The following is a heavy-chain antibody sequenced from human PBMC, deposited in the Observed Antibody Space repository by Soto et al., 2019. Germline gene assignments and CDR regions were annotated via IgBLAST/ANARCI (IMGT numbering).Heavy chain of an antibody. CDR2: IYYSGST. CDR3: ASMDYDFWSGYSHFDY. Sequence: PSETLSLTCTVSGGSISSYYWSWIRQPPGKGLEWIGYIYYSGSTNYNPSLKSRVTISVDTSKNQFSLKLSSVTAADTAVYYCASMDYDFWSGYSHFDYWGQGTLVTVSS. J-gene: IGHJ4*02. CDR1: GGSISSYY. D-gene: IGHD3-3*01. V-gene: IGHV4-59*01.